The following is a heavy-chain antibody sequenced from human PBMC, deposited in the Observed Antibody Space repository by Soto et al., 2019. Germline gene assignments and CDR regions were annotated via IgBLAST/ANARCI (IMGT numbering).Heavy chain of an antibody. Sequence: SETLSLTCTVSGGSISSSSYYWGWIRQPPGRGLEWIGSIYYGGSTYYNPSLRSRVTMSVDTSKNQFSLKLSSVTAADTAVYFCARHRSYYGSGSWFDPWGQGTLVTVSS. CDR2: IYYGGST. CDR3: ARHRSYYGSGSWFDP. V-gene: IGHV4-39*01. J-gene: IGHJ5*02. D-gene: IGHD3-10*01. CDR1: GGSISSSSYY.